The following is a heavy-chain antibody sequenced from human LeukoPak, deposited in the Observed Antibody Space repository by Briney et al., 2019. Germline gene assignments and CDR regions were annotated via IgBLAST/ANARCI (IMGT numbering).Heavy chain of an antibody. CDR1: GFTFSGAW. V-gene: IGHV3-15*01. D-gene: IGHD1-26*01. Sequence: PGGSLRLSCEASGFTFSGAWMSWVRQAPGKGLEWVCRIKSKTDGGSTDYAAPLKGRFTISREDSKTTLYLQMNSLKSEDTAVYYCTTCTGSGSPWTWGQGTLVTVSS. J-gene: IGHJ5*02. CDR2: IKSKTDGGST. CDR3: TTCTGSGSPWT.